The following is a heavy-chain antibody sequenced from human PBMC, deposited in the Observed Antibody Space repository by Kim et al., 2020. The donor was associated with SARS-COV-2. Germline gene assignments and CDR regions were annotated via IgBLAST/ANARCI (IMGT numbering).Heavy chain of an antibody. CDR2: ISGSGDST. CDR3: AKGANARYFDWLSIPDWFDP. J-gene: IGHJ5*02. Sequence: GGSLRLSCVASGFTFSSYAMSWVRQVPGKGLEWVSDISGSGDSTYYADSVKGRFTISRDNSKNTLYLQMNSLRAEDTAVYYCAKGANARYFDWLSIPDWFDPWGQGTLVTVSS. CDR1: GFTFSSYA. V-gene: IGHV3-23*01. D-gene: IGHD3-9*01.